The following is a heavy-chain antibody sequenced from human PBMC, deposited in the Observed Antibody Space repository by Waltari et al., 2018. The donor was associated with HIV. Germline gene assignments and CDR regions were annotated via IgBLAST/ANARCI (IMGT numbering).Heavy chain of an antibody. D-gene: IGHD1-26*01. Sequence: EVQLLESGGGLVQPGGSLRLSCAASGFTFNAYGMAWVRQSPGKGLEWCASIKSDGTNTHYADSVRGRFTISRDNSNNTVYLQMTSLRAEDTALYYCAKEVGTSPFFDSWRHGTLVTVSS. CDR3: AKEVGTSPFFDS. CDR1: GFTFNAYG. J-gene: IGHJ4*01. V-gene: IGHV3-23*01. CDR2: IKSDGTNT.